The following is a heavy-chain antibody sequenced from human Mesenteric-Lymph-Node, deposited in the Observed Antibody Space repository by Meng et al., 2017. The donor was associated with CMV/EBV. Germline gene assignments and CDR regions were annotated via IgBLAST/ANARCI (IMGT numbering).Heavy chain of an antibody. CDR3: VKDGYAYCSSTSCSRGPYYFDY. Sequence: GGSLRLSCAASGFTFSSYAMSWVRQAPGKGLEWVSAINGVGDSAFYADSVRGRFAISRDNSKNTLYLQMNSLRAEDTAVYYCVKDGYAYCSSTSCSRGPYYFDYWGQGTLVTVSS. V-gene: IGHV3-23*01. CDR2: INGVGDSA. CDR1: GFTFSSYA. D-gene: IGHD2-2*01. J-gene: IGHJ4*02.